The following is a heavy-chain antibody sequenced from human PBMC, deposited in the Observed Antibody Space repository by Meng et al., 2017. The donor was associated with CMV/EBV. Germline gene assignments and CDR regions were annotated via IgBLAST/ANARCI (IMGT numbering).Heavy chain of an antibody. J-gene: IGHJ6*02. D-gene: IGHD3-10*01. Sequence: GESLKISCAASGFTFSSHSMNWVRQAPGKGLEWVSSISSSSSHIYYADSVKGRFTISRDNAKNSLYLQMNSLRAEDTAVYYCARDYDGSGEGYYYGMDVWGQGTTVTVSS. CDR3: ARDYDGSGEGYYYGMDV. CDR1: GFTFSSHS. V-gene: IGHV3-21*01. CDR2: ISSSSSHI.